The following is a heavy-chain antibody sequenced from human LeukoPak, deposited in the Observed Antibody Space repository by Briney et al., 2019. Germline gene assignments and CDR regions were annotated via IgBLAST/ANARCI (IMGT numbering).Heavy chain of an antibody. V-gene: IGHV1-69*13. CDR1: GGTFSSYA. CDR3: ARGRLYSSGWYVDYFDY. D-gene: IGHD6-19*01. J-gene: IGHJ4*02. CDR2: IIPIFGTA. Sequence: ASVKVSCKASGGTFSSYAISWVRQAPGQGLEWMGGIIPIFGTANYAQKFQGRVTITADESTSTAYMELSSLRSEDTAVYYCARGRLYSSGWYVDYFDYWGQGTLVTVSS.